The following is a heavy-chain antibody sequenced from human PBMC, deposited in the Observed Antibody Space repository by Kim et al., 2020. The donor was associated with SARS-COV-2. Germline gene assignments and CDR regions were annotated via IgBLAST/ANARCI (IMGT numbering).Heavy chain of an antibody. CDR3: ARDGGINDYGDYEYFQH. J-gene: IGHJ1*01. Sequence: SETLSLTCTVSGGSISSYYWSWIRQPPGKGLEWIGYIYYSGGTNYNPSLKSRVTISVDTSKNQFSLKLSSVTAADTAVYYCARDGGINDYGDYEYFQHWGQGTLVTVSS. V-gene: IGHV4-59*01. D-gene: IGHD4-17*01. CDR2: IYYSGGT. CDR1: GGSISSYY.